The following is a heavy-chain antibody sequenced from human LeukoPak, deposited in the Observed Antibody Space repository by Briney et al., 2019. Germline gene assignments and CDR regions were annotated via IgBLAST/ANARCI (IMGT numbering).Heavy chain of an antibody. V-gene: IGHV1-46*01. Sequence: VASVKVSCKASGYTFTSYYMHWVRQAPGQGLEWMGLINPTGGSTSYAQKFQGRVTMTRDMSTSTVYMELSSLRSEDTAVYYCAREGGRLLWLSPNWFDPWGQGTLVTVSS. CDR1: GYTFTSYY. CDR3: AREGGRLLWLSPNWFDP. J-gene: IGHJ5*02. CDR2: INPTGGST. D-gene: IGHD3-10*01.